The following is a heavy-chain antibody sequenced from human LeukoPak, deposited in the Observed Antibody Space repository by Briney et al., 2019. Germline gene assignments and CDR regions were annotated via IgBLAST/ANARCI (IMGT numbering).Heavy chain of an antibody. D-gene: IGHD5-18*01. CDR1: GGSISSSSYY. CDR3: ASKNTAMVMGYYYYYMDV. CDR2: IYYSGST. J-gene: IGHJ6*03. V-gene: IGHV4-39*07. Sequence: PSETLSLTCTVSGGSISSSSYYWGWIRQPPGKGLEWIGSIYYSGSTYYNPSLKSRVTISLDTSKNQLSLKLNSVTAADTAVYYCASKNTAMVMGYYYYYMDVWGKGTTVTVSS.